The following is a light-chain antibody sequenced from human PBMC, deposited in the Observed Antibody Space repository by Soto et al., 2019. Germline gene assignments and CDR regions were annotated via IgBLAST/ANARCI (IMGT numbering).Light chain of an antibody. CDR3: QQYRGWPRT. Sequence: EIVLTQSPATLSVSPGERVTLSCRASQSVINDLAWYQQKPGQAPRLLVYGASTRATDAPPRFRGSGSGTDFSLTNSSLQSEDIATYYCQQYRGWPRTFGQGSRVEIK. CDR1: QSVIND. V-gene: IGKV3-15*01. J-gene: IGKJ1*01. CDR2: GAS.